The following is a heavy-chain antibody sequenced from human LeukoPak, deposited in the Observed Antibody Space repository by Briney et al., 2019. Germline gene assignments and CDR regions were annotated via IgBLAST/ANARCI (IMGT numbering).Heavy chain of an antibody. Sequence: PGGSLRLSCAASGFTFSSYAMSWVRQAPGKGLEWVSAISGSGGSTYYADSVKGRFTISRDNSKNTLYLQMNSLRAEDTAVYYCAKKVGRIQLWSRYFDYWGQGTLVTVSS. CDR2: ISGSGGST. CDR1: GFTFSSYA. D-gene: IGHD5-18*01. J-gene: IGHJ4*02. CDR3: AKKVGRIQLWSRYFDY. V-gene: IGHV3-23*01.